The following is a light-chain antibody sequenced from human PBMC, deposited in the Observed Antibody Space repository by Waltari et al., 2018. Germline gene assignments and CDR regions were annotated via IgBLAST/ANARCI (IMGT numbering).Light chain of an antibody. CDR1: SSAVGGDNY. J-gene: IGLJ2*01. CDR3: SSYTSSSTVV. V-gene: IGLV2-14*01. CDR2: EVS. Sequence: QSALTQPAYVSGSPGQSITISCTGTSSAVGGDNYVSWYQQHPGKAPKLMIYEVSNRPSGVSNRFSGSKSGNTASLTISGLQAEDEADYYCSSYTSSSTVVFGGGTKLTVL.